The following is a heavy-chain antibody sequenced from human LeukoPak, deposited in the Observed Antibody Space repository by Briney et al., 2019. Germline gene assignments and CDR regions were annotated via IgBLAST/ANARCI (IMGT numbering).Heavy chain of an antibody. J-gene: IGHJ4*02. V-gene: IGHV3-7*03. Sequence: GGSLRLSCVASGYTFSPYWMSWVRQTPGKGLEWVASIGDGGSATYYVDSVKGRFTISRDNAKNSLYLQMNSLRAEDTALYYCAKDAGGSGSYSDYWGQGTLVTVSS. CDR1: GYTFSPYW. CDR2: IGDGGSAT. D-gene: IGHD3-10*01. CDR3: AKDAGGSGSYSDY.